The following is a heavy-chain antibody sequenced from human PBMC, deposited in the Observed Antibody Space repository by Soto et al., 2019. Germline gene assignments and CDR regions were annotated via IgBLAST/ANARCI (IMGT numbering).Heavy chain of an antibody. D-gene: IGHD3-10*01. CDR1: GNTFTSYG. CDR3: ARGRASGSYYLLDY. J-gene: IGHJ4*02. Sequence: ASVKVSCKASGNTFTSYGINWVRQATGHGLEWMGWINPNSGNIGYAQKFQGRVTMTRDTAIRTAYMEVSRLRSDDTAVYYCARGRASGSYYLLDYWGQGTLVTVSS. V-gene: IGHV1-8*01. CDR2: INPNSGNI.